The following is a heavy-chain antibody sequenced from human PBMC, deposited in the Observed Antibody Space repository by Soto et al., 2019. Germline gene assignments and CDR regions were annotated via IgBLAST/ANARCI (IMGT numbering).Heavy chain of an antibody. CDR2: VKDGGHA. V-gene: IGHV4-34*01. CDR1: GGSLSGYY. D-gene: IGHD5-12*01. CDR3: ARGQEGVVATH. J-gene: IGHJ4*02. Sequence: QVQLQQWGAGLLKPSETLSLNCAVTGGSLSGYYWSWIRQPPGKGLEWIGEVKDGGHANYSPSLRGRVTISSDTSNNQFQLRLYSVTAADTGVYYCARGQEGVVATHWDQGSLVTVSS.